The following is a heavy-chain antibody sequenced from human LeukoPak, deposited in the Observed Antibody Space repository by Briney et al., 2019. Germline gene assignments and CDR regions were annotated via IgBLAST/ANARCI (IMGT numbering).Heavy chain of an antibody. D-gene: IGHD2-2*01. CDR3: ARGPFQPLPAHTHWFDP. CDR2: INHSGST. V-gene: IGHV4-34*01. CDR1: GGSFSGYY. J-gene: IGHJ5*02. Sequence: SETLSLTCAVYGGSFSGYYWSWIRQPPGKGLEWIGEINHSGSTNYNPSLKSRVTISVDTSKNQFSLKLSSVTAADTAVYYCARGPFQPLPAHTHWFDPWGQGTLVTVSS.